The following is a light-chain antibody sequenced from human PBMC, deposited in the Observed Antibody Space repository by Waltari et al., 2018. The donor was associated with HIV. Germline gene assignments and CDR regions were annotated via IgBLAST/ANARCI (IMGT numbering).Light chain of an antibody. J-gene: IGKJ4*01. Sequence: DVQMTQSPSSLSASVGDRVTITCRASQGIGESLTWFQQKPGKAPKPLIDPASTLQSGVPSKFTGSASGTDFTRTISSLQPEDFATYYCLQYKTYPFTFGGGTKVE. CDR1: QGIGES. CDR2: PAS. CDR3: LQYKTYPFT. V-gene: IGKV1-16*02.